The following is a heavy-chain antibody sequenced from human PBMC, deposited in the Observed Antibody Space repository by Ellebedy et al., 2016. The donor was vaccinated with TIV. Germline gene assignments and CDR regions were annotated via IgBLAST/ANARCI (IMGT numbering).Heavy chain of an antibody. D-gene: IGHD1-26*01. CDR3: ARDRYSRSWTYYFDY. CDR2: ISYDGSNK. Sequence: PGGSLRLSCAASGFTFSNYALHRVRQAPGKGLEWVAVISYDGSNKYYADSVKGLFTISRDNSKNTLNLQMNSLRAEDTAVYYCARDRYSRSWTYYFDYWGQGTPVTVSS. CDR1: GFTFSNYA. J-gene: IGHJ4*02. V-gene: IGHV3-30-3*01.